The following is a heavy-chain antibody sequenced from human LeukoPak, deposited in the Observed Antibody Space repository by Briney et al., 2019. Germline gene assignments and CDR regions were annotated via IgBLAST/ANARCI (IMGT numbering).Heavy chain of an antibody. CDR3: ARGAPGVADWFDP. CDR1: GGSISGGGYY. CDR2: IYYSGST. Sequence: SQTLSLTCTVSGGSISGGGYYWSWIRQHPGKGLEWIGYIYYSGSTYYNPSLNSRLIISVDTSKNQFSLKLSSVTAADTAVYYCARGAPGVADWFDPWGQGTLVTVSS. D-gene: IGHD6-19*01. J-gene: IGHJ5*02. V-gene: IGHV4-31*03.